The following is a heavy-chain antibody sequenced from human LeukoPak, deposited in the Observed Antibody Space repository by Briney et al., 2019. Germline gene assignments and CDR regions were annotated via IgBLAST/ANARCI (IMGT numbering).Heavy chain of an antibody. J-gene: IGHJ3*02. CDR2: ISSSSSYI. CDR3: ARGGGPYSSSFYSSDAFDI. V-gene: IGHV3-21*01. D-gene: IGHD6-6*01. Sequence: NPGGSLRLSCAASGFTFSNYALSWVRQAPGRGLEWVSSISSSSSYIYYADSVKGRFTISRDNAKNSLYLQMNSLRAEDTAVYYCARGGGPYSSSFYSSDAFDIWGQGTMVTVSS. CDR1: GFTFSNYA.